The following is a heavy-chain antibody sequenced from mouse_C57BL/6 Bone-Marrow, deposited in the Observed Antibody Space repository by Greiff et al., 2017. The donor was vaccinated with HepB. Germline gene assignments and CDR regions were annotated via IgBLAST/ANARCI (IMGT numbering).Heavy chain of an antibody. J-gene: IGHJ2*01. D-gene: IGHD2-5*01. CDR1: GYTFTSYW. Sequence: QVQLKQPGAELVRPGTSVKLSCKASGYTFTSYWMHWVKQRPGQGLEWIGVIDPSDSYTNYNQKFKGKATLTVDTSSSTAYMQLSSLTSEDSAVYYCARTPTIVTTYYFDYWGQGTTLTVSS. CDR3: ARTPTIVTTYYFDY. V-gene: IGHV1-59*01. CDR2: IDPSDSYT.